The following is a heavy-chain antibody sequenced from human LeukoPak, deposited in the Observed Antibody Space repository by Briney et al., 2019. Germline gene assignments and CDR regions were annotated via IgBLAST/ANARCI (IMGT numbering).Heavy chain of an antibody. CDR1: GFTFDGYG. V-gene: IGHV3-7*01. CDR2: IKQDGSEK. D-gene: IGHD3-3*01. J-gene: IGHJ3*02. Sequence: GGSLRLSCAASGFTFDGYGMSWVRQAPGKGLEWVANIKQDGSEKYYVDSVKGRFTISRDNAKNSLYLQMNSLRAEDTAVYYCARDPVYYDFWSGYRPLYAFDIWGQGTMVTVSS. CDR3: ARDPVYYDFWSGYRPLYAFDI.